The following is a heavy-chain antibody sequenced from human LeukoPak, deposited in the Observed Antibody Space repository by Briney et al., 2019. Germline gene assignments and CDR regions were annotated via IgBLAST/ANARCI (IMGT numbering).Heavy chain of an antibody. CDR3: ARDYCSSTSCLFDY. CDR2: INPNTGGT. CDR1: GYTFTGYH. J-gene: IGHJ4*02. Sequence: GASVKVSCKASGYTFTGYHMHWVRQAPGQGLEWMGRINPNTGGTDYAQKFQGRVTKTRDTSISTAYMDLSRLRSDDTAVYYCARDYCSSTSCLFDYWGQGTLVTVSS. D-gene: IGHD2-2*01. V-gene: IGHV1-2*06.